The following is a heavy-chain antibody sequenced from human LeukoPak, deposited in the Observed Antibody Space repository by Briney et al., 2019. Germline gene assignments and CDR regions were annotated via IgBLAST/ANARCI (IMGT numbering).Heavy chain of an antibody. CDR1: GFTFSSYW. V-gene: IGHV3-23*01. CDR3: AKDVRWNDEYFDY. J-gene: IGHJ4*02. CDR2: ISGSGGST. Sequence: GGSLRLSCAASGFTFSSYWMHWVRQAPGKGLEWVSAISGSGGSTYYADSVKGRFTISRDNSKNTLYLQMNSLRAEDTAVYYCAKDVRWNDEYFDYWGQGTLVTVSS. D-gene: IGHD1-1*01.